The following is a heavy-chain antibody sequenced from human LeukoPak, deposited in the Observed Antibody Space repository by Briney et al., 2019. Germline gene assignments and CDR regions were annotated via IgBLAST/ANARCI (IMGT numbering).Heavy chain of an antibody. D-gene: IGHD1-26*01. CDR2: INPNNGGT. CDR3: ARHSENYPRVDFHY. CDR1: GYTFTDSY. J-gene: IGHJ4*02. V-gene: IGHV1-2*02. Sequence: GASVKVSCKASGYTFTDSYIHWMRQAPGQGLEWVGWINPNNGGTYFPQKFQDRVTLTTDTSITTAYMELTRLRSDDTAVYYCARHSENYPRVDFHYWGQGTLVAVSS.